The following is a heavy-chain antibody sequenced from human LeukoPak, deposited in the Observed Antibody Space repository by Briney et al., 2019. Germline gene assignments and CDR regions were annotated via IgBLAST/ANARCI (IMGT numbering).Heavy chain of an antibody. J-gene: IGHJ3*02. CDR3: AKDPNGDYIGTFDI. CDR2: IKQDGSDK. D-gene: IGHD4-17*01. CDR1: GFTFSSYW. Sequence: QTGGSLRLSCAASGFTFSSYWMSWVRQAPGRGLEWVANIKQDGSDKYYVDSVKGRFTISRDNAKNPLYLQMNSLRAEDTAVYYCAKDPNGDYIGTFDIWGQGTMVTVSS. V-gene: IGHV3-7*01.